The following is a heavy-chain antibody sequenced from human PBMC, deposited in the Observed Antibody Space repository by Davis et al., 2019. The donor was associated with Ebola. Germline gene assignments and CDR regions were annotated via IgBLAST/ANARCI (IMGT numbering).Heavy chain of an antibody. Sequence: MPSETLSLTCAVYGGSFSGYYWSWIRQPPGKGLEWIGEINHSGSTNYNPSLKSRVTISVDTSKNQFSLKLSSVTAADTAVHYCARHPHLAILEWLWRFDPWGQGTLVTVSS. CDR3: ARHPHLAILEWLWRFDP. D-gene: IGHD3-3*01. V-gene: IGHV4-34*01. CDR1: GGSFSGYY. J-gene: IGHJ5*02. CDR2: INHSGST.